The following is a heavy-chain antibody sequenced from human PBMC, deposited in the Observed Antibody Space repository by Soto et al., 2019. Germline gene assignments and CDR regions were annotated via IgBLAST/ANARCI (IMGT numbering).Heavy chain of an antibody. Sequence: QVQLVQSGAEVKKPGASVKVSCKASGYTFTGYYMHWVRQAPGQGLEWMGWINPNSAGTNYAQKCPRRVNLTRDTSISTADMELSRLRSDDTAVYYCARRGVAVAGKRTYYYCCGMDVWGQGPTVTVPS. CDR3: ARRGVAVAGKRTYYYCCGMDV. J-gene: IGHJ6*02. D-gene: IGHD6-19*01. CDR2: INPNSAGT. CDR1: GYTFTGYY. V-gene: IGHV1-2*02.